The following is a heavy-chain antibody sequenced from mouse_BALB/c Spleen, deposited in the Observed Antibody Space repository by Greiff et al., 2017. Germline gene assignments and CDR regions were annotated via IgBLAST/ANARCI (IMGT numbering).Heavy chain of an antibody. D-gene: IGHD2-14*01. V-gene: IGHV1-9*01. CDR2: ILPGSGST. CDR3: ARGVRRAYYFDY. J-gene: IGHJ2*01. Sequence: VQVVESGAELMKPGASVKISCKATGYTFSSYWIEWVKQRPGHGLEWIGEILPGSGSTNYNEKFKGKATFTADTSSNTAYMQLSSLTSEDSAVYYCARGVRRAYYFDYWGQGTTLTVSS. CDR1: GYTFSSYW.